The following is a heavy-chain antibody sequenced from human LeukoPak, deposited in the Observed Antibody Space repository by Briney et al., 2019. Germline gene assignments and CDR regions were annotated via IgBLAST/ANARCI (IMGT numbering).Heavy chain of an antibody. J-gene: IGHJ4*02. Sequence: PSETLSLTCAVYGGSFSGYYWSWIRQPPGKGLEWIGEINHSGSTYYNPSLKSRVTISVDTSKNQFSLKLSSVTAADTAVYYCARVNGKGIAAAGTLVWGQGTLVTVSS. V-gene: IGHV4-34*01. CDR1: GGSFSGYY. D-gene: IGHD6-13*01. CDR2: INHSGST. CDR3: ARVNGKGIAAAGTLV.